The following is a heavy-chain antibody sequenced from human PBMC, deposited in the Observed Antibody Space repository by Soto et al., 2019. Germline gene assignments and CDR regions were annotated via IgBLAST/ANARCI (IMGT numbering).Heavy chain of an antibody. CDR3: ADVVLIGYVARLYYLTLDV. Sequence: PGGSLRLSCAASGFTFSSYAMSWVRQAPGKGLEWVSAISGSGGSTYYADSVKGRFTISRDNSKNLFYLYINRLGVQDLPVHCSADVVLIGYVARLYYLTLDVWGKGTTVTVSS. J-gene: IGHJ6*04. CDR2: ISGSGGST. D-gene: IGHD2-8*02. V-gene: IGHV3-23*01. CDR1: GFTFSSYA.